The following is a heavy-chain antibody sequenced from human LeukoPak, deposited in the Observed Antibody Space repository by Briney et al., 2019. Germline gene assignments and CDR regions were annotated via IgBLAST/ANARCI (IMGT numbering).Heavy chain of an antibody. J-gene: IGHJ4*02. D-gene: IGHD5-24*01. Sequence: SGPTLVNPTQTLTLTCTFSGFSLSTSGMRVSWIRQPPGKALEWLARIDWDDDKFYSTSLKTRLTISKDTSKNQVVLTMTSMDPVDTATYYCARIDGYNLDYWGQGTLVTVYS. V-gene: IGHV2-70*04. CDR3: ARIDGYNLDY. CDR1: GFSLSTSGMR. CDR2: IDWDDDK.